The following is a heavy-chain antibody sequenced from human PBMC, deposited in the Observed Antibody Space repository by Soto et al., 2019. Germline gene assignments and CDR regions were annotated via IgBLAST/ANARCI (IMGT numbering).Heavy chain of an antibody. CDR2: IYPGGVNV. CDR3: ARDQSWSDLVWWFDP. D-gene: IGHD1-26*01. J-gene: IGHJ5*02. V-gene: IGHV1-46*03. Sequence: QVQLVQSGAEVKKPGASVKVSCKAIGYSFTSHYMHWVRQAPGQGLEWMGTIYPGGVNVAYAQKFEGRVTMTKDTSTSTVYMELNSLTSEDTAVYYCARDQSWSDLVWWFDPWGQGTLVTVSS. CDR1: GYSFTSHY.